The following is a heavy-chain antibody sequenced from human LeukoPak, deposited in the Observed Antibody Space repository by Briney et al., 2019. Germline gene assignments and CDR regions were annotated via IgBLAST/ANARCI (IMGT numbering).Heavy chain of an antibody. D-gene: IGHD2-2*01. CDR1: GGSFSGYY. CDR3: ARGPRVPYSPPEYYFDY. V-gene: IGHV4-34*01. CDR2: INHSGST. Sequence: SETLSLTCAVYGGSFSGYYWSWIRQPPGKGLEWIGEINHSGSTNYNPSLKSRVTISVDTSKNQFSLKLSSVTAADTAVYYCARGPRVPYSPPEYYFDYWGQGTLVTVSS. J-gene: IGHJ4*02.